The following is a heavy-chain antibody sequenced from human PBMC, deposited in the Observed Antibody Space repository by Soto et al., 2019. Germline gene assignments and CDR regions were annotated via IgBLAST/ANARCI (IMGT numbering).Heavy chain of an antibody. CDR1: GYTFTSYG. J-gene: IGHJ6*02. V-gene: IGHV1-18*01. CDR3: ARDGTYYDFWSGYLTSARNYYYYGMDV. D-gene: IGHD3-3*01. Sequence: ASVKVSCKASGYTFTSYGISWVRQAPGQGLEWMGWISAYNGNTNYAQKLQGRVTMTTDTSTSTAYMELRSLRSDDTAVYYCARDGTYYDFWSGYLTSARNYYYYGMDVWGQGTTVTV. CDR2: ISAYNGNT.